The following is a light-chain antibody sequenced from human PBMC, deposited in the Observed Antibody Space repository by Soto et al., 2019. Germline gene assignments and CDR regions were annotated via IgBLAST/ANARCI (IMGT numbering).Light chain of an antibody. CDR3: QQRSNWPPIP. CDR1: QSVSSY. V-gene: IGKV3-11*01. CDR2: DAS. Sequence: EGGLTQSPDTLSLSPGERATLSCRASQSVSSYLAWYQQKPGQAPRLLIYDASNRATGIPARFSGSGSGTDFTLTISSLEPEDFAVYYCQQRSNWPPIPFGQGTRLEIK. J-gene: IGKJ5*01.